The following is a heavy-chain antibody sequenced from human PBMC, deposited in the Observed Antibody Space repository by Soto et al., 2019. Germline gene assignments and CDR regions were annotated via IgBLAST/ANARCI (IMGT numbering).Heavy chain of an antibody. CDR2: ISAYNGNT. J-gene: IGHJ6*02. V-gene: IGHV1-18*01. D-gene: IGHD2-2*01. CDR1: GYTFTSYG. CDR3: ARGGDIVVVPAAKDYYGMDV. Sequence: QVQLVQSGAEVKKPGASVKVSGKASGYTFTSYGISWVRQAPGQGLEWMGWISAYNGNTNYAQKLQGRVTMTTDTSTSTAYMELRSLRSDDTAVYYCARGGDIVVVPAAKDYYGMDVWGQGTTVTVSS.